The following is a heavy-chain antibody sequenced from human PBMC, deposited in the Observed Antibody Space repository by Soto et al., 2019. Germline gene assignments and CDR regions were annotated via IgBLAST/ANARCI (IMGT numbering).Heavy chain of an antibody. Sequence: GGSLRLSCAASGFTFSSYAMSWVRQAPGKGLEWVSAISGSGGSTYYADSVKGRFTISRDNSKNTLYLQMNSLRAEDTAVYYCAKDRVTYSSGWQPFDYWGQGTLVTVSS. D-gene: IGHD6-19*01. J-gene: IGHJ4*02. CDR2: ISGSGGST. CDR3: AKDRVTYSSGWQPFDY. V-gene: IGHV3-23*01. CDR1: GFTFSSYA.